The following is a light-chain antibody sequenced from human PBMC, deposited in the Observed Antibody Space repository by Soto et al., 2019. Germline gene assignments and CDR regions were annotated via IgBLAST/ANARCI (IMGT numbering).Light chain of an antibody. CDR3: SSYTSSSTV. Sequence: QSVLTQPASVSGSPGQSITISCTGTSSDVGGYNYVSWYQQHPGKAHKLMIYDVSNRPSGVSNRFSGSKSGNTASLTISGLQAEDEADYYCSSYTSSSTVFGTGTKLTVL. J-gene: IGLJ1*01. CDR2: DVS. V-gene: IGLV2-14*01. CDR1: SSDVGGYNY.